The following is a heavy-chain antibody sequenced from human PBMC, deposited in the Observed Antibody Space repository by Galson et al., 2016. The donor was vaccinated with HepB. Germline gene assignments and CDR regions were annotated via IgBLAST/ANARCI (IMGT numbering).Heavy chain of an antibody. V-gene: IGHV3-21*01. CDR1: GITFRSYT. D-gene: IGHD3-10*01. CDR2: ISGGSSYI. J-gene: IGHJ6*03. CDR3: AGSYSNYYYYMDV. Sequence: SLRLSCAVSGITFRSYTMNWVRQAPGKGLEWVSSISGGSSYIYYADSVKGRFTISRDNAKNSLYLQMNSLRAEDTAVYYSAGSYSNYYYYMDVWGKGTTVTVSS.